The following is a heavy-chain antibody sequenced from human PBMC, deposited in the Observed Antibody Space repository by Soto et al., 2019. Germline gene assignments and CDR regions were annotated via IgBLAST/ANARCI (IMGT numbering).Heavy chain of an antibody. CDR2: IDWDGDE. CDR1: GFSITTSRMR. D-gene: IGHD3-10*01. J-gene: IGHJ4*02. CDR3: ARMGGSFRWIDY. Sequence: VSGPTLVNPTQTLTLTCTFSGFSITTSRMRVSWIRQSPGKALEWLARIDWDGDEFYNTSLRTRLTISKDTSKNQVVLAMTNMDSVDTATYYCARMGGSFRWIDYWGQGTLVTVSS. V-gene: IGHV2-70*04.